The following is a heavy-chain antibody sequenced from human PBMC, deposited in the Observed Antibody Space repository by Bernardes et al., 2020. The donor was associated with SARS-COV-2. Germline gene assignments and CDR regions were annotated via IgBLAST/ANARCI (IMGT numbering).Heavy chain of an antibody. Sequence: GGSLRLSCAASGFTFSSYAMSWVRQAPGKGLEWVSAISGSGGSTYYADSVKGRFTISRDNSKNTLYLQMNSLRAEDTAVYYCAKHGNSSSWYPTEYFQHWGQGTLVTVSS. J-gene: IGHJ1*01. D-gene: IGHD6-13*01. CDR3: AKHGNSSSWYPTEYFQH. V-gene: IGHV3-23*01. CDR2: ISGSGGST. CDR1: GFTFSSYA.